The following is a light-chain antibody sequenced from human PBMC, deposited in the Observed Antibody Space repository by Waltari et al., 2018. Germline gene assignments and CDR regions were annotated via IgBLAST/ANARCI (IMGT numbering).Light chain of an antibody. J-gene: IGKJ2*01. V-gene: IGKV1-5*02. CDR2: QAS. Sequence: DIQMTQSPSPLSASLGDSVTIFCRASQSISGWLAWYQQKPGKAPKLLIYQASTLQGGVPSRFSGSGSGTEFTLIISSLQPDDFATYYCQQYYSYPYTFGQGTKLEFK. CDR1: QSISGW. CDR3: QQYYSYPYT.